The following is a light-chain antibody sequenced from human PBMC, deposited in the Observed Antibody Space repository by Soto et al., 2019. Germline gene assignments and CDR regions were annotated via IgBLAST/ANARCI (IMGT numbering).Light chain of an antibody. CDR3: QQRSNWPG. CDR1: QSVIIY. Sequence: EIVLTQSRATLSLSPGEKATLSCGASQSVIIYLAWYQQKPGQAPRLLIYDASNRATGIPARFSGSGSGTDFTLTISSLEPEDFAVYYCQQRSNWPGFGQGTRLEIK. CDR2: DAS. V-gene: IGKV3-11*01. J-gene: IGKJ5*01.